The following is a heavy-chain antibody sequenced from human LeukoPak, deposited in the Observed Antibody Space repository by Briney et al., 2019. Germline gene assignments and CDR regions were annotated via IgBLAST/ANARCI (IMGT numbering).Heavy chain of an antibody. V-gene: IGHV1-2*02. J-gene: IGHJ4*02. D-gene: IGHD4/OR15-4a*01. Sequence: GASVKVSCKASEYSFNGYYLHWVRQAPGQGLEWMAWINPSNGGTNYAQKFQGRVAVTRDSSISTAYMELSRLRPDDTAVYFCARDAARVLDYWGQGTLVTVSS. CDR1: EYSFNGYY. CDR2: INPSNGGT. CDR3: ARDAARVLDY.